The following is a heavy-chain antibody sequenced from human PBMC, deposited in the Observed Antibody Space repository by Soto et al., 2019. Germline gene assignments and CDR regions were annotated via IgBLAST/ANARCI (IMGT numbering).Heavy chain of an antibody. J-gene: IGHJ5*02. CDR2: IYYSGST. V-gene: IGHV4-30-4*01. D-gene: IGHD2-8*01. CDR1: GGSISSGDYY. CDR3: ARERSSITSQEWVPYNLFDP. Sequence: PSETLSLTCTVSGGSISSGDYYWSWIRQPPGKGLEWIGYIYYSGSTYYNPSLKSRVTISVDTSKNQFSLKLSSVTAADTAVYYCARERSSITSQEWVPYNLFDPWGQGTLVTVSS.